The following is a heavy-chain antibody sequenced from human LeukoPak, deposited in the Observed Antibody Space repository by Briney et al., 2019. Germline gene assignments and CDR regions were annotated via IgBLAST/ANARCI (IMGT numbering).Heavy chain of an antibody. CDR1: GGSISSSSYY. V-gene: IGHV4-39*01. Sequence: SETLSLTCTVSGGSISSSSYYWGWIRQPPGKGLEWIGSIYYSGSTYYNPSLKSRVTISVDTSKNQLSLKLSSVTAADTAVYYCASKIAARQGAVYWGQGTLVTVSS. CDR3: ASKIAARQGAVY. D-gene: IGHD6-6*01. CDR2: IYYSGST. J-gene: IGHJ4*02.